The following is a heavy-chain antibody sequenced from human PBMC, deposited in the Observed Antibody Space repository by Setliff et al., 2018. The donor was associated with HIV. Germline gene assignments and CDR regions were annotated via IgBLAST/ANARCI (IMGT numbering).Heavy chain of an antibody. CDR3: GGSLVPSGYYYGRHAFDI. CDR2: IYYSGNT. CDR1: GASITANY. D-gene: IGHD3-22*01. J-gene: IGHJ3*02. V-gene: IGHV4-59*08. Sequence: SETLSLTCPVSGASITANYWSWIRQSAGRGLDWIGNIYYSGNTNYNPSFKSRVTISVDTSKNQFTLRVNSVTAADTAVYYCGGSLVPSGYYYGRHAFDIWGQGTKVTVSS.